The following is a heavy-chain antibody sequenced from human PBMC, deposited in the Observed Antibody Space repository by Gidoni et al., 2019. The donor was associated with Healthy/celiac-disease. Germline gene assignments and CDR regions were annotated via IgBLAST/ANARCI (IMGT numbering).Heavy chain of an antibody. J-gene: IGHJ4*02. Sequence: QVQLVESGGGVVQPGGSLRLACASSGFTFSSYGMHWVRQAPCKGLEWVAFIRYDGSNKYYADSVKGRFTISRDNSKNTLYLQMNSLRAEDTAVYYCAKRGRHNYYFDYWGQGTLVTVSS. CDR3: AKRGRHNYYFDY. CDR2: IRYDGSNK. D-gene: IGHD2-21*01. CDR1: GFTFSSYG. V-gene: IGHV3-30*02.